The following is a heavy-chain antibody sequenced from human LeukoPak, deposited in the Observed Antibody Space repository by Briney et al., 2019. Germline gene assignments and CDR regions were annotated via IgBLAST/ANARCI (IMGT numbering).Heavy chain of an antibody. CDR3: GRDALVGSLSYYCMDV. CDR2: ISNSGST. Sequence: SETLSLTCTVSGGAITSHYWTWIRQSPVKGLEWIGDISNSGSTSYNPSLKSRVTISIDASKNQFSLKLSSVTAADTAVYYCGRDALVGSLSYYCMDVWGKGTTVTVSS. D-gene: IGHD2-15*01. V-gene: IGHV4-59*11. J-gene: IGHJ6*03. CDR1: GGAITSHY.